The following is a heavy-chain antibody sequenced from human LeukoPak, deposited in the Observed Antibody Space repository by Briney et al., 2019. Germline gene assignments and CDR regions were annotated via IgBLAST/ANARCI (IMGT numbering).Heavy chain of an antibody. CDR3: ARGVRGDYYYYGMDV. D-gene: IGHD1-1*01. V-gene: IGHV4-39*07. Sequence: PSETLSLTCTVSGGSISSSSYYWGWIRQPPGKGLEWIGSIYYSGSTYYNPSLKSRVTISVDTSKNQFSLKLSSVTAADTAVYYCARGVRGDYYYYGMDVWGQGTTVTVSS. J-gene: IGHJ6*02. CDR1: GGSISSSSYY. CDR2: IYYSGST.